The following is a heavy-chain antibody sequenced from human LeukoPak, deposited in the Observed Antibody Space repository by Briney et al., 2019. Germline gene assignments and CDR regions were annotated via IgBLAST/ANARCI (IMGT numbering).Heavy chain of an antibody. D-gene: IGHD6-13*01. Sequence: TGGSLRLSCAASGFTFSSYSTNWVRQAPGKGLEWVSYISSTSAIIYYADSVKGRFTVSRDNAKNSLYLQMNSLRAEDTAVYYCARFTAGDYFDSWGQGTLVTVSS. CDR3: ARFTAGDYFDS. CDR1: GFTFSSYS. V-gene: IGHV3-48*01. CDR2: ISSTSAII. J-gene: IGHJ4*02.